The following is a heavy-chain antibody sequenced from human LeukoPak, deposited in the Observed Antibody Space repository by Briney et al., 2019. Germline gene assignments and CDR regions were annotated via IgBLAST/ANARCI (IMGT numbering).Heavy chain of an antibody. Sequence: ASVKVSCKASGYSFTTYGINWVRQAPGQGLEWMGWISAYNGHTNYAQKFQGRVTMTTDTSTVTAYMELRSLRSDDTAVYYCARGGHYDILTASPWFDPWGQGTLVTVSS. CDR1: GYSFTTYG. J-gene: IGHJ5*02. V-gene: IGHV1-18*01. D-gene: IGHD3-9*01. CDR2: ISAYNGHT. CDR3: ARGGHYDILTASPWFDP.